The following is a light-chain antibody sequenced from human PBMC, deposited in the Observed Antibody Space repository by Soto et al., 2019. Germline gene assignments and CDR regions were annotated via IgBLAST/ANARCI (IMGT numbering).Light chain of an antibody. CDR3: QQRYMWPIP. J-gene: IGKJ1*01. V-gene: IGKV3-11*01. CDR2: DAY. Sequence: IRLTKYQATLSLSPGQRATLSCGASQRLRGLLAWYQQTPGQAPRLRIYDAYHRATGIPPRCRGSGSGTDFTRTGTSLDAEDSAVYYCQQRYMWPIPFGQGT. CDR1: QRLRGL.